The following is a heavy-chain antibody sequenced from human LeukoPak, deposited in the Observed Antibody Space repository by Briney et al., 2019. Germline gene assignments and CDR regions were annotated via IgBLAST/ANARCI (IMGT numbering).Heavy chain of an antibody. CDR2: ISGSGGST. D-gene: IGHD3-3*01. Sequence: PGGSLRLSCAASGFIFSSDAMSWVRQAPGKGLEWVSVISGSGGSTYYADSVKGRFTISRDNSKNTLYLQMNSLRAEDTAVYYCAKDLRAFDFWSGYASSGGFDYWGQGTLVTVSS. V-gene: IGHV3-23*01. CDR3: AKDLRAFDFWSGYASSGGFDY. J-gene: IGHJ4*02. CDR1: GFIFSSDA.